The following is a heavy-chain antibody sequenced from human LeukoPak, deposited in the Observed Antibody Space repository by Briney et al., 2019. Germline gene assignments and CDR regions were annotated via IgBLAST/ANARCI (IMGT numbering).Heavy chain of an antibody. V-gene: IGHV3-43*01. J-gene: IGHJ1*01. CDR1: GFTFDDYT. Sequence: GGSLRLSCAASGFTFDDYTMHWVRQAPGKGLEWVSLISWDGGSTYYADSGKGRFTISRDNSKNSLYPQMNSLRTEDTALYYCAKGKAGTPEYFQHWGQGTLVTVSP. CDR3: AKGKAGTPEYFQH. D-gene: IGHD6-19*01. CDR2: ISWDGGST.